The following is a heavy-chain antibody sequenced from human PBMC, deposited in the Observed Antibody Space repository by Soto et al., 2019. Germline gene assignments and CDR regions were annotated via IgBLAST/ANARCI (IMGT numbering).Heavy chain of an antibody. J-gene: IGHJ5*02. V-gene: IGHV4-31*03. CDR3: ARTTTVTLWFDP. D-gene: IGHD4-4*01. CDR1: GGSISSGGYY. CDR2: IYYNGST. Sequence: QVQLQESGPGLVKPSQTLSLTCTVSGGSISSGGYYWSWIRQHPGKGLEWIGYIYYNGSTYYNPSLKSRVTISVDTSKNQFSLKLSSVTAADTAVYYCARTTTVTLWFDPWGQGTLVTVSS.